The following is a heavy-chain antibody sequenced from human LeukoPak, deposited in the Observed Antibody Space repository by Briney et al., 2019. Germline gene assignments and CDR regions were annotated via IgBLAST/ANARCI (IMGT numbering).Heavy chain of an antibody. J-gene: IGHJ3*02. CDR2: ISGSGGST. V-gene: IGHV3-23*01. CDR1: GFTFSSYA. CDR3: AKYVLYVENYYDSSGYYYEGAFDI. D-gene: IGHD3-22*01. Sequence: PGGSLRLSCAASGFTFSSYAMSWVRQAPGKGLEWVSAISGSGGSTYYADSVKGRFTISRDNSKNTLYLQMNSLRAEDTAVYYCAKYVLYVENYYDSSGYYYEGAFDIWGQGTMVTVSS.